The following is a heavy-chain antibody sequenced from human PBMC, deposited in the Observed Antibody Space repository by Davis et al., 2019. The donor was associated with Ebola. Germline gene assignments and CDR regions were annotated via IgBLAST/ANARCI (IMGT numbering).Heavy chain of an antibody. Sequence: MPSETLSLTCTVSGGSISAYYWSWIRQPPGKALECIGYIYYSGSTNYNPSLKSRVTISVDTSKNQFSLKLSSVTAADTAVYYCARGPSIVNFDYWGQGTLVTVSS. J-gene: IGHJ4*02. D-gene: IGHD1-26*01. CDR1: GGSISAYY. V-gene: IGHV4-59*12. CDR2: IYYSGST. CDR3: ARGPSIVNFDY.